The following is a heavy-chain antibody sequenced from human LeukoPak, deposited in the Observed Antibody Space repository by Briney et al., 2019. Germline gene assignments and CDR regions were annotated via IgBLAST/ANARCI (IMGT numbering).Heavy chain of an antibody. D-gene: IGHD3-22*01. CDR2: ITTSSSAI. CDR3: ARISGSSGYPFDY. CDR1: GFAFSSYS. Sequence: QPRGSLRLSCAASGFAFSSYSMNWVRQAPGKGLEWVSYITTSSSAIYYADSVKGRFTISRDNAKNSLYLQMNGLRAEDTAVYYCARISGSSGYPFDYWGRGTVVNVSS. J-gene: IGHJ4*02. V-gene: IGHV3-48*01.